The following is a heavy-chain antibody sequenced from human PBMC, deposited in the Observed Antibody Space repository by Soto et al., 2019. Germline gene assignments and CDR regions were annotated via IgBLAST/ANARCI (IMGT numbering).Heavy chain of an antibody. Sequence: SVQVSCKASGYTFTSYYMHWVRQAPGQGLEWMGIINPSGGSTSYAQKFQGRVTMTRDTSTSTVYMELSSLRSEDTAVYYCARGVDIVVVPAATPPVLDWGHGNLVTVPS. CDR2: INPSGGST. CDR1: GYTFTSYY. V-gene: IGHV1-46*03. D-gene: IGHD2-2*03. CDR3: ARGVDIVVVPAATPPVLD. J-gene: IGHJ4*01.